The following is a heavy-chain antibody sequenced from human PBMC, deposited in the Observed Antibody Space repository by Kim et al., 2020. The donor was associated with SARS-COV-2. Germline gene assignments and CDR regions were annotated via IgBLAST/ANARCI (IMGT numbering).Heavy chain of an antibody. J-gene: IGHJ4*02. V-gene: IGHV4-39*01. D-gene: IGHD2-8*01. CDR2: ST. Sequence: STYYNPSLKSRVTISVDTSKNQFSLKLSSVTAADTAVYYCASSVKMYPDYWGQGTLVTVSS. CDR3: ASSVKMYPDY.